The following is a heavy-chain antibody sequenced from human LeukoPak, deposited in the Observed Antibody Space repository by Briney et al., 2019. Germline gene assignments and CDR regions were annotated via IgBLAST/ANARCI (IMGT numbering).Heavy chain of an antibody. CDR3: ARGGWDLDAFDI. Sequence: ASVKVPCKASGYTFTSYDINWVRQATGQGLEWMGWMNPNSGNTGYAQKFQGRVTITRNTSISTAYMELSSLRSEDTAVYYCARGGWDLDAFDIWGQGTMVTVSS. J-gene: IGHJ3*02. CDR1: GYTFTSYD. V-gene: IGHV1-8*03. D-gene: IGHD1-26*01. CDR2: MNPNSGNT.